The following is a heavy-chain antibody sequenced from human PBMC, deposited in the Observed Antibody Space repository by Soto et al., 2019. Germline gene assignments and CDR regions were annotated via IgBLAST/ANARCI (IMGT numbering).Heavy chain of an antibody. J-gene: IGHJ4*02. CDR2: IDPSDAQT. CDR3: ARQIYDSDTGPNFQYYFDS. D-gene: IGHD3-22*01. CDR1: GYSFTSYW. Sequence: PGESLKISCKGSGYSFTSYWIGWVCQMPGKGLEWMGRIDPSDAQTYYSPSFRGHVTISVTKSITTVFLQWSSLRASDTAMYYCARQIYDSDTGPNFQYYFDSWGQGTPVTVSS. V-gene: IGHV5-10-1*01.